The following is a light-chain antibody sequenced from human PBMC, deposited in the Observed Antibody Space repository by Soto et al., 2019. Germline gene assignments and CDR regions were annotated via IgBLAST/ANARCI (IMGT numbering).Light chain of an antibody. V-gene: IGKV1-5*03. CDR1: QTISSW. CDR2: KAS. J-gene: IGKJ1*01. Sequence: DIQITQSPSTLSGSVGDRVTITCRASQTISSWLAWYQQKPGKAPKLLIYKASTLKSGVPSRFSGSGSGTEFTLTISSLQPDDFATYYCRHYNSYSEAFGQGTKVDNK. CDR3: RHYNSYSEA.